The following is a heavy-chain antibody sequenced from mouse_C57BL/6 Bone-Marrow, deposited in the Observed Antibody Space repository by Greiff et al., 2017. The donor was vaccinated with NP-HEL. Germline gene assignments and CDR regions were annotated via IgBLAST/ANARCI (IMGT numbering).Heavy chain of an antibody. CDR3: ARSGAFITTVVAHFDY. D-gene: IGHD1-1*01. V-gene: IGHV1-19*01. J-gene: IGHJ2*01. Sequence: QLQQPGPVLVKPGASVKMSCKASGYTFTDYYMNWVKQSHGKSLEWIGVINPYNGGTSYTQKFKGTATLTVYKSSSTAYMELNSLTSEDSAVYYCARSGAFITTVVAHFDYWGQGTTLTVSS. CDR2: INPYNGGT. CDR1: GYTFTDYY.